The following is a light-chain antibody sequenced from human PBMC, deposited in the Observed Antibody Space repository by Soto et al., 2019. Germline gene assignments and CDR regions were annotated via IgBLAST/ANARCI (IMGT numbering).Light chain of an antibody. CDR1: SSNIGAGYD. V-gene: IGLV1-40*01. J-gene: IGLJ2*01. CDR2: GNS. CDR3: QSYDSSLSGSGVV. Sequence: QSVLTQPPSVSGAPGQRVTISCTGSSSNIGAGYDVHWYQQLPGTAPKLLIYGNSNRPSGVPDRFSGSKSGTSASLAITGLQAEDEADYYCQSYDSSLSGSGVVFGRGTKLTV.